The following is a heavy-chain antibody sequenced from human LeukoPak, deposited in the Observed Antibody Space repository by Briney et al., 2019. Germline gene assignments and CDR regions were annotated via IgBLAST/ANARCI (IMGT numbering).Heavy chain of an antibody. V-gene: IGHV5-51*01. Sequence: GESLNISCKGSGYSFTTYWIGWVRQMPGKGLEWMGIIYPDDSDTRYSPSFQGQVTFSADKSISTAYLQWSSLKASDTAMYYCARRIAVAGTYFDYWGQGTLVTVSS. CDR1: GYSFTTYW. J-gene: IGHJ4*02. CDR3: ARRIAVAGTYFDY. D-gene: IGHD6-19*01. CDR2: IYPDDSDT.